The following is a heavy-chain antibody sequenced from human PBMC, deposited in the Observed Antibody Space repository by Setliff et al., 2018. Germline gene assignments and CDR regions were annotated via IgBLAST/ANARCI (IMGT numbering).Heavy chain of an antibody. Sequence: PGGSLRLSCAASGFVFDSYGMHWVRQAPGKGLEWVAFIRYDGATTSYADSVKGRFTISRDNVKNSLFLQMNSLRAEDTAVYYCVRDLHWGFDYWGLGTLVTVSS. CDR3: VRDLHWGFDY. V-gene: IGHV3-30*02. CDR1: GFVFDSYG. D-gene: IGHD7-27*01. J-gene: IGHJ4*02. CDR2: IRYDGATT.